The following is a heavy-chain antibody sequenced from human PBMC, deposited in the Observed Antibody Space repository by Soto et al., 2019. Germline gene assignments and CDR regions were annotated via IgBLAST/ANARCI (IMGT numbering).Heavy chain of an antibody. V-gene: IGHV4-34*01. Sequence: SETLSLTCAVYGGSFSGYYWSWIRQPPGKGLEWIGEINHSGSTNYNPSLKSRVTISVDTSKNQFSLKLSSVTAADTAVYYCASLTTVTTYDTYDYWGQGTLVTVSS. CDR1: GGSFSGYY. CDR3: ASLTTVTTYDTYDY. J-gene: IGHJ4*02. CDR2: INHSGST. D-gene: IGHD4-17*01.